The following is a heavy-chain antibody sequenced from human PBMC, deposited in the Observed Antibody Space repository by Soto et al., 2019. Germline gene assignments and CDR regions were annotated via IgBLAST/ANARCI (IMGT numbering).Heavy chain of an antibody. CDR3: AQAPVLLLYGGWFDP. V-gene: IGHV1-18*04. Sequence: QIQLVQSGAEVRKPGASVKVSCKASGYTFTNYGIGWVRQAPGQGLEWMGWISGDNGNTNYAEKFQGRVTMTTDTSTSTDYIALRSLSSDDTAVYSCAQAPVLLLYGGWFDPWGRGTLVSVSS. D-gene: IGHD3-22*01. J-gene: IGHJ5*02. CDR1: GYTFTNYG. CDR2: ISGDNGNT.